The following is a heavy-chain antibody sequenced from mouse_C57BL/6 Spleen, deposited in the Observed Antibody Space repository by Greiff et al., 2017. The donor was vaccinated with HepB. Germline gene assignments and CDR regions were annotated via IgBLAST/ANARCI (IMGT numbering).Heavy chain of an antibody. J-gene: IGHJ4*01. Sequence: EVQVVESGGGLVKPGGSLKLSCAASGFTFSSYAMSWVRQTPEKRLEWVATISDGGSYTYYPDNVKGRFTISRDNAKNNRYLQMSHLKSEDTAMYYCARVDPFSAMDYWGQGTSVTVSS. CDR3: ARVDPFSAMDY. V-gene: IGHV5-4*01. CDR1: GFTFSSYA. CDR2: ISDGGSYT.